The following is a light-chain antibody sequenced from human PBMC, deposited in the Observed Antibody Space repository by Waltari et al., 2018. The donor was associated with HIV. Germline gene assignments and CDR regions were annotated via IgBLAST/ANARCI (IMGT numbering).Light chain of an antibody. V-gene: IGLV1-40*01. CDR3: QSYDSSLSGSSV. CDR1: SSNIGAGYD. Sequence: QSVLTQPPSVSGAPGQRVTISCTGSSSNIGAGYDVNWYQQLPGTAPKLLIYGNSNRPSGVPDRFSGSKSGTSASLAITGLQAEDEADYYCQSYDSSLSGSSVFGTGTKVTVL. CDR2: GNS. J-gene: IGLJ1*01.